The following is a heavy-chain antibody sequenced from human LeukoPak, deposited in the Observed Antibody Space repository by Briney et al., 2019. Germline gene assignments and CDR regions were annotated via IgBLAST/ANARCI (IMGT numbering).Heavy chain of an antibody. CDR2: VYRSGSA. CDR3: TRDRYDLWSGYLAGAPKFYFDY. Sequence: SETLSLTCNVSGDSVTSDNFYWAWIRQPPGKGPEWIETVYRSGSAYHNPSLKSRVTISVDTSKNHFSLKLSSVTAADTAVYYCTRDRYDLWSGYLAGAPKFYFDYWGQGTLVTVSS. CDR1: GDSVTSDNFY. J-gene: IGHJ4*02. D-gene: IGHD3-3*01. V-gene: IGHV4-39*07.